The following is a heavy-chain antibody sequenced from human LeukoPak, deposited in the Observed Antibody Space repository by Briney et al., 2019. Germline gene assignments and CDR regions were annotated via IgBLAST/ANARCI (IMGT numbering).Heavy chain of an antibody. V-gene: IGHV4-34*01. CDR1: GGSFSGYY. Sequence: PSETLSLTCAVYGGSFSGYYWSWIRQPPGKGLKWIGEINHSGSTNYNPSLKSRVTISVDTSKNQFSLKLSSVTAADTAVYYCARVLAYCGGDCYSYFDYWGQGTLVTVSS. D-gene: IGHD2-21*02. CDR3: ARVLAYCGGDCYSYFDY. J-gene: IGHJ4*02. CDR2: INHSGST.